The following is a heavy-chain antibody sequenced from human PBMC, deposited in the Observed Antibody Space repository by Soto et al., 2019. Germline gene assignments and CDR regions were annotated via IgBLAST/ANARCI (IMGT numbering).Heavy chain of an antibody. D-gene: IGHD6-13*01. J-gene: IGHJ4*02. CDR2: IVPIRRTA. CDR3: VRDSGAKLRSS. Sequence: QVQLVQSGAEVKQPGSSAKVSCKASGGTFSSYRINWVRQAPGQGLEWVGGIVPIRRTADYAQTFQGRVSITADESARTSYLVLRSLRSQDTAVYYCVRDSGAKLRSSWGQGTPVTVSS. CDR1: GGTFSSYR. V-gene: IGHV1-69*01.